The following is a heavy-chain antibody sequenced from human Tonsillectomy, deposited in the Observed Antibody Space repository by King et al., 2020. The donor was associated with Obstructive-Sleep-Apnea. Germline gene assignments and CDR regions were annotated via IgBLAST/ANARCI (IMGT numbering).Heavy chain of an antibody. CDR1: GFTFSSYA. D-gene: IGHD6-19*01. CDR3: ARRRGIAVAGPIDY. Sequence: QLVQSGGGVVQPGRSLRLSCAASGFTFSSYAMHWVRQAPGKGLEWVAVISYDGSNKYYADSVKGRFTISRDNSKNTLYLQMNSLRAEDTAVYYCARRRGIAVAGPIDYWGQGTLVTVSS. V-gene: IGHV3-30*04. CDR2: ISYDGSNK. J-gene: IGHJ4*02.